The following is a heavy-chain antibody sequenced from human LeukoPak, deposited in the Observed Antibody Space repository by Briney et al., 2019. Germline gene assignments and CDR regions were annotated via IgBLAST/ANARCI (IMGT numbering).Heavy chain of an antibody. V-gene: IGHV3-23*01. CDR3: AKDRFGELLS. CDR2: ISGSGGST. J-gene: IGHJ5*02. D-gene: IGHD3-10*01. Sequence: PGGSLRLSCAASGFTFSDYYMSWVRQAPGKGLEWVPAISGSGGSTYYADSVKGRFTISRDNSKNTLYLQMNSPRAEDTAVYYCAKDRFGELLSWGQGTLVTVSS. CDR1: GFTFSDYY.